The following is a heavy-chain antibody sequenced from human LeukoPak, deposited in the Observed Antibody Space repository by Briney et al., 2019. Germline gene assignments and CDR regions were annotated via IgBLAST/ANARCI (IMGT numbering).Heavy chain of an antibody. CDR3: ARPYCSSTSCHAGPFDY. V-gene: IGHV3-30-3*01. D-gene: IGHD2-2*01. CDR2: ISYDGSNK. J-gene: IGHJ4*02. CDR1: GFTFSSYA. Sequence: GRSLRLSCAASGFTFSSYAMHWVRQAPGKGLEWVAVISYDGSNKYYADSVKGRFTISRDNSKNTLYLQMNSLRAEDTAVYYCARPYCSSTSCHAGPFDYWGQGTLVTVSS.